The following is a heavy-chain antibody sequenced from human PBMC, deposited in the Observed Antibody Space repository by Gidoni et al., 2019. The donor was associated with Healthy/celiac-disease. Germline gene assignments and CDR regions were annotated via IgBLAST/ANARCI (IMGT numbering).Heavy chain of an antibody. D-gene: IGHD2-21*02. CDR3: AKDRGDHDAFDI. CDR2: IIGSGGST. J-gene: IGHJ3*02. V-gene: IGHV3-23*01. Sequence: EVQLLESGGGLVQPGGSLRLSCAASGFTFSSYAMSWVRQAPGKGLEWVSAIIGSGGSTYYADSVKGRFTISRDNSKNTLYLQMNSLRAEDTAVYYCAKDRGDHDAFDIWGQGTMVTVSS. CDR1: GFTFSSYA.